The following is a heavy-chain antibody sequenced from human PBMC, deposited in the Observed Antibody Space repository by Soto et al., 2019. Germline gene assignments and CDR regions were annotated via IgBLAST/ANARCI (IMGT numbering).Heavy chain of an antibody. CDR1: GFTFSSYS. Sequence: GGSLRLSCAASGFTFSSYSMNWVRQAPGKGLEWVSSISSSSSYIYYADSVKGRFTISRDNAKNSLYLQMNSLRAEDTAVYYCAGDGVDLYHLFDYWGQGTLVTVSS. CDR2: ISSSSSYI. J-gene: IGHJ4*02. D-gene: IGHD3-3*01. V-gene: IGHV3-21*01. CDR3: AGDGVDLYHLFDY.